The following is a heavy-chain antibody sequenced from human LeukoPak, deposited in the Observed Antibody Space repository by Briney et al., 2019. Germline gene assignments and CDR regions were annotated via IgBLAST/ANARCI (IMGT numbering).Heavy chain of an antibody. CDR1: GYTFTGYY. V-gene: IGHV1-2*02. D-gene: IGHD6-6*01. CDR3: ARAYSTSPRNGFDI. Sequence: ASVKVSCKASGYTFTGYYIQWVRQAHGQGLEWMGWTNSNSGGTNFAQKFQGRVTMTRDTSSSTAYMELSRLRSDDTAMYYCARAYSTSPRNGFDIWGQGTMVTVTS. J-gene: IGHJ3*02. CDR2: TNSNSGGT.